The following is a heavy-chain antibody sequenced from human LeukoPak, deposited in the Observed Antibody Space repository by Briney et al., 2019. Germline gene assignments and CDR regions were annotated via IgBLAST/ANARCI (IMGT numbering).Heavy chain of an antibody. CDR2: MYISGST. J-gene: IGHJ4*02. Sequence: PSETLSLTCTVSGVSITNYYWAWIRQPAGKELEWIGRMYISGSTNYNPSLKSRVSISIDKTKNQFSLKLRSVTAADTAIYYCARDYLVGAPLDSWGQGTLVTVSS. CDR3: ARDYLVGAPLDS. CDR1: GVSITNYY. D-gene: IGHD1-26*01. V-gene: IGHV4-4*07.